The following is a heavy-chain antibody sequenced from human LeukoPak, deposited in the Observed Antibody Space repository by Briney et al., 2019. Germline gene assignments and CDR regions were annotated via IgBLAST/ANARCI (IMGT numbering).Heavy chain of an antibody. CDR3: ARGQAAGTPSTD. V-gene: IGHV4-59*12. D-gene: IGHD6-13*01. CDR1: GGSISSYY. Sequence: TSETLSLTCTVSGGSISSYYWSWIRQPPGKGLEWIGYIYYSGSTNYNPSLKSRVTISVDTSKNQFSLKLSSVTAADTAVYYCARGQAAGTPSTDWGQGTLVTVSS. CDR2: IYYSGST. J-gene: IGHJ4*02.